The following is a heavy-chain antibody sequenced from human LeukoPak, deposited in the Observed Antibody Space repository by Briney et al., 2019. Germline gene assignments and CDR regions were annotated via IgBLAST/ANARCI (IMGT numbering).Heavy chain of an antibody. V-gene: IGHV4-59*01. Sequence: SETLSLTCTVSGGSISSYYWSWIRQPPGKGLEWIGYIYYGGSTNYNPSLKSRVTISVDTSKNQFSLKLSSVTAADTAVYYCARVRSYGTFDPWGQGTLVTVSS. CDR1: GGSISSYY. J-gene: IGHJ5*02. CDR3: ARVRSYGTFDP. D-gene: IGHD5-18*01. CDR2: IYYGGST.